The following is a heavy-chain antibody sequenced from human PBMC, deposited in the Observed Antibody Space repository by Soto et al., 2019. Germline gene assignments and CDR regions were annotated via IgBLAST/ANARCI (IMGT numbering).Heavy chain of an antibody. D-gene: IGHD2-2*02. CDR2: ISSRSDI. CDR1: GFTFSTYS. Sequence: PGGSLRLSCVGSGFTFSTYSINWVRQAPGKGLEWVSSISSRSDIYYADSVKGRFTISRDNAKNSVSLQMNSLRAEDTAVYYCGREYTAWPLAYGLDVWGQGTTVTVSS. J-gene: IGHJ6*02. CDR3: GREYTAWPLAYGLDV. V-gene: IGHV3-21*01.